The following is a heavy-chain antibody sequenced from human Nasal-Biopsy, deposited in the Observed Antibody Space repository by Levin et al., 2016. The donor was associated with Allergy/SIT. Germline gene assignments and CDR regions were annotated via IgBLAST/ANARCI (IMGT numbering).Heavy chain of an antibody. V-gene: IGHV3-15*01. CDR1: NAW. CDR3: TTNRLILSGSSYYFDY. CDR2: IKSKHDGGTT. D-gene: IGHD2-2*01. J-gene: IGHJ4*02. Sequence: NAWMAWVRQAPGKGLEWVGRIKSKHDGGTTDYAAPVKDRFTISRDDAKNTLYLQMNSLTTEDTAVYYCTTNRLILSGSSYYFDYWGQGSLVTVSS.